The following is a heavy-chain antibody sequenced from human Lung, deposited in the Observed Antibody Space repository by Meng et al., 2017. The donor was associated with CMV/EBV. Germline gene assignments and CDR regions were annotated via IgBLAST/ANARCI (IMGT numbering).Heavy chain of an antibody. CDR2: TYYSSSGYT. CDR1: GASVPSNSAY. V-gene: IGHV6-1*01. D-gene: IGHD3-16*01. J-gene: IGHJ4*02. CDR3: ARGGMGVDY. Sequence: QLHLQQAVPGRGEPPQALSLTLACSGASVPSNSAYWNWIRQSPSRGLEWLGRTYYSSSGYTDYAVSVKSRITINPDTSNNQFSLQLSSVTPDDTAVYYCARGGMGVDYWGQGTLVTVSS.